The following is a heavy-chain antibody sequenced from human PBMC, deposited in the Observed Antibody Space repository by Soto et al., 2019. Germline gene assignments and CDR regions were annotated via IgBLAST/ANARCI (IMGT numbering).Heavy chain of an antibody. CDR2: ISYDGSNK. D-gene: IGHD3-16*01. Sequence: QVQLVESGGGVVQPGRSLRLSCAASGFTFSSYAMHWVRQAPGKGLEWVAVISYDGSNKYYADSVKGRFTISRDNSKNTLYLQMNSLRVEDRAVYYCARVAGAYYYSSGMDVWGQGTTFTVSS. CDR3: ARVAGAYYYSSGMDV. V-gene: IGHV3-30-3*01. CDR1: GFTFSSYA. J-gene: IGHJ6*02.